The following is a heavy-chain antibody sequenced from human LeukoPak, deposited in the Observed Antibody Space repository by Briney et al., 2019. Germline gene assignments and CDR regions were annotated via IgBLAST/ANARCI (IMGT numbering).Heavy chain of an antibody. CDR2: INPNSGGT. D-gene: IGHD2-2*01. Sequence: VASVKVSCKASGYTFTGYYMHWVRQAPGQGLEWMGWINPNSGGTNYAQKFQGRVTMTRDTSISTAYMELSRLRSDDTAVYYCARVLGYSSSTSCYFGAFDIWGQGTMVTVSS. CDR3: ARVLGYSSSTSCYFGAFDI. J-gene: IGHJ3*02. CDR1: GYTFTGYY. V-gene: IGHV1-2*02.